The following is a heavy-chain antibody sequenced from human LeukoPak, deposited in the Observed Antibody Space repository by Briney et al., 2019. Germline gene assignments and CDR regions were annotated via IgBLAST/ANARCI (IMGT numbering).Heavy chain of an antibody. CDR3: ARAQFYHDSSTYGPDY. J-gene: IGHJ4*02. Sequence: GGSLRLSCAASGFTVSSNYMIWVRQAPGKGLEWVSVIYGGGSTYYADSVKGRFSISRDTSKNAVYLQMNSLRAEDTAVYYCARAQFYHDSSTYGPDYWGQGTLVTVSS. V-gene: IGHV3-53*01. CDR2: IYGGGST. D-gene: IGHD3-22*01. CDR1: GFTVSSNY.